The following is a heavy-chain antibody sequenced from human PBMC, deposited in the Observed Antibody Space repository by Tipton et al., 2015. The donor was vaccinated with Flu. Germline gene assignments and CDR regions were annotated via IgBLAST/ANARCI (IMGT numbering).Heavy chain of an antibody. J-gene: IGHJ3*02. Sequence: TLSLTCTVSGGSISSGSYYWSWIRQPAGKGLEWIGRIYTSGSTNYNPSLKSRVTISVDTSKNQFSLKLSSVTAADTAVYYCARAFPGGDDAFDIWGQGTMATVSS. CDR2: IYTSGST. CDR1: GGSISSGSYY. CDR3: ARAFPGGDDAFDI. V-gene: IGHV4-61*02. D-gene: IGHD2-21*01.